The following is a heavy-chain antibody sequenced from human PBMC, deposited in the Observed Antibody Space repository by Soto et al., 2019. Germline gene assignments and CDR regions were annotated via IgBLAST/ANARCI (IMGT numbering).Heavy chain of an antibody. CDR3: ASKRRLRYFEDGMDV. CDR2: INHSGST. Sequence: SETLSLTCAVYGGSFSGYYLSWIRQPPGKGLEWIGEINHSGSTNYNPSLKSRVTISVDTSKNQFSLKLSSVTAADTAVYYCASKRRLRYFEDGMDVWGQGTTVTVSS. CDR1: GGSFSGYY. V-gene: IGHV4-34*01. J-gene: IGHJ6*02. D-gene: IGHD3-9*01.